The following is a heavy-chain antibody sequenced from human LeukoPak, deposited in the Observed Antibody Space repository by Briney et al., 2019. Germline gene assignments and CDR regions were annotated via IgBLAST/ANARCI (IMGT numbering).Heavy chain of an antibody. J-gene: IGHJ4*02. CDR2: VYYTGST. D-gene: IGHD5-24*01. V-gene: IGHV4-59*01. Sequence: SETLSLTCPVSGGSISNYYYWTWIRPPPGKGLEWIGYVYYTGSTNFNPSLKSRVTMSLDTSRNQFSLKLTSLTAADTAVYYCARGAMATTPFFNYWGQGTLVTVSS. CDR3: ARGAMATTPFFNY. CDR1: GGSISNYY.